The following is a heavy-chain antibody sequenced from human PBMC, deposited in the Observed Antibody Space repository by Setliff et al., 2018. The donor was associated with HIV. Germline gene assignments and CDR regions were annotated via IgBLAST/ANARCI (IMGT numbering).Heavy chain of an antibody. J-gene: IGHJ4*02. D-gene: IGHD3-3*01. CDR3: VRHADFWTSPRGYYFDS. CDR2: ISYSGNT. Sequence: PSETLSLTCTVSGGSISSETSYWGWIRQSPGKGLEWLGSISYSGNTYYNPSLKSRVTISVDTSKNQFSPKVTSVTAADTAIFYCVRHADFWTSPRGYYFDSWGQGTLVTVSS. CDR1: GGSISSETSY. V-gene: IGHV4-39*01.